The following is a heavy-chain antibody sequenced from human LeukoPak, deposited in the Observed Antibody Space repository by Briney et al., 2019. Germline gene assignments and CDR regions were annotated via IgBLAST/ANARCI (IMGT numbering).Heavy chain of an antibody. D-gene: IGHD2-2*01. CDR2: IRYDGTNK. Sequence: SGGSLRLSCAASGFTFSSYGMHWVRQAPGKGLEWVAFIRYDGTNKYYADSVKGRFTISRDNSKNTLYLQMNSLRAEDTAVYYCAKDRGTSWLLEDYFDYWGQGTLVTVSS. CDR1: GFTFSSYG. V-gene: IGHV3-30*02. J-gene: IGHJ4*02. CDR3: AKDRGTSWLLEDYFDY.